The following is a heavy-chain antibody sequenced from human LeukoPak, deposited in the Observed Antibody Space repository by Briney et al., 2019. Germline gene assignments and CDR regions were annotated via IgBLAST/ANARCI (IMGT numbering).Heavy chain of an antibody. J-gene: IGHJ4*02. CDR2: IFTYNGDT. Sequence: ASVKVSCKSSGYTFISYGISWVRQAPGQGLKWVGWIFTYNGDTKYEKKFQGRVTMTTDSSTNTVYLELRSLRSDDTAVYYCARGKEREPFDFWGQGTLVTVSS. CDR1: GYTFISYG. CDR3: ARGKEREPFDF. V-gene: IGHV1-18*01. D-gene: IGHD1-1*01.